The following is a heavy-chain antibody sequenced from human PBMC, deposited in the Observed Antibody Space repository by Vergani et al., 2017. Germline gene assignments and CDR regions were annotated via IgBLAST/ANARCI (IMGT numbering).Heavy chain of an antibody. J-gene: IGHJ5*02. CDR3: ARDHCSSTSCYDWFDP. V-gene: IGHV1-18*01. CDR2: ISAYNGNT. D-gene: IGHD2-2*01. CDR1: GYTFTSYG. Sequence: QVQLVPSGAEVKTPGASVKVSCKASGYTFTSYGISWVRQAPGQGLEWMGWISAYNGNTNYAQKLQGRVTMTTDTSTSTAYMELRSLRSDDTAVYYCARDHCSSTSCYDWFDPWGQGTLVTVSS.